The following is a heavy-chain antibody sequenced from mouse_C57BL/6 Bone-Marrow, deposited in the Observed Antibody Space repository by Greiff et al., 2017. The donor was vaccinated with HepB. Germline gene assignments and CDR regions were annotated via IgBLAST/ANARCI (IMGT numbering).Heavy chain of an antibody. Sequence: DVMLVESGGDLVKPGGSLKLSCAASGFTFSSYGMSWVRQTPDKRLEWVATISSGGSYTYYPDSVKGRFTISRDNAKNTLYLQMSSRKSEDTAMYYCARQGYDYDDYWGQGTTLTVSS. CDR3: ARQGYDYDDY. J-gene: IGHJ2*01. V-gene: IGHV5-6*02. CDR1: GFTFSSYG. CDR2: ISSGGSYT. D-gene: IGHD2-4*01.